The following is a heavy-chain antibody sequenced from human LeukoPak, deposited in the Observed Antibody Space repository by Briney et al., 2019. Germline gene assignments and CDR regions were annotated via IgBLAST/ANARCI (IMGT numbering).Heavy chain of an antibody. Sequence: ASVKVSCKASAYTFTDYCIHWVRQAPGQGLEWMGWINPNSGGTNYAQKFQGRVTMTRDTSISTAYMELSRLRSDDTAVYYCARARRYYYDSSGYYLFDYWGQGTLVTVSS. CDR1: AYTFTDYC. CDR2: INPNSGGT. V-gene: IGHV1-2*02. CDR3: ARARRYYYDSSGYYLFDY. J-gene: IGHJ4*02. D-gene: IGHD3-22*01.